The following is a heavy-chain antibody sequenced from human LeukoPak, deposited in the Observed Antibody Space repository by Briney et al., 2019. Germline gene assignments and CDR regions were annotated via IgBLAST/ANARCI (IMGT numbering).Heavy chain of an antibody. Sequence: GGSLRLSCAASGFTFSNAGMNWVRQVPGKGLEWVGRIYSNTNGGTTAYAAPVKGRFTISRDESKNTLYLQMHSLNTEDTALYYCATGSNRYDTSDFDYWGQGTLVTVSS. J-gene: IGHJ4*02. CDR1: GFTFSNAG. V-gene: IGHV3-15*01. CDR2: IYSNTNGGTT. CDR3: ATGSNRYDTSDFDY. D-gene: IGHD3-22*01.